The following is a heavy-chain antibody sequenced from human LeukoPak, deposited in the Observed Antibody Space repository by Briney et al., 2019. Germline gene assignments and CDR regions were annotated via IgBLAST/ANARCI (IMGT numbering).Heavy chain of an antibody. J-gene: IGHJ4*02. V-gene: IGHV1-46*01. CDR2: INPSGGST. CDR1: GYTLTSYY. Sequence: ASVKVSCKASGYTLTSYYMHWVRQAPGQGLEWMGIINPSGGSTSYAQKFQGRVTMTRDTSTSTVYMELSSLRSEDTAVYYCARDFHQREGYCSGGSCPHTTPDYWGQGTLVTVSS. D-gene: IGHD2-15*01. CDR3: ARDFHQREGYCSGGSCPHTTPDY.